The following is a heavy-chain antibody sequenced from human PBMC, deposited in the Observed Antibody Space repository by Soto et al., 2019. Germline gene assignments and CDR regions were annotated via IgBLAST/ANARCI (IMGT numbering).Heavy chain of an antibody. CDR1: GGSISSGGYY. CDR3: AREYYDILTGHLFDY. Sequence: QVQLQESGPGLVKPSQTLSLTCTVSGGSISSGGYYWSWIRQHPGKGLEWIGYIYYSGSTYYNPSLKSRVTISVDPSKNQFSLKLSSVTAADTAVYYCAREYYDILTGHLFDYWGQGTLVTVSS. J-gene: IGHJ4*02. V-gene: IGHV4-31*03. D-gene: IGHD3-9*01. CDR2: IYYSGST.